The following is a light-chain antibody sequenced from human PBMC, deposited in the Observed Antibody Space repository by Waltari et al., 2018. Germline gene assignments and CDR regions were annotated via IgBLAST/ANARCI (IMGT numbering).Light chain of an antibody. CDR1: KSVGNN. CDR2: VTS. J-gene: IGKJ2*01. Sequence: ETIMTKSPATLSVSPGETATISCMPSKSVGNNIAWCQQTPGQAPRLLIYVTSSRSTNIPGRFSGAGSGTDFTLTISGLQSEDFAVYYCQQYNEWPYTFGQGT. V-gene: IGKV3-15*01. CDR3: QQYNEWPYT.